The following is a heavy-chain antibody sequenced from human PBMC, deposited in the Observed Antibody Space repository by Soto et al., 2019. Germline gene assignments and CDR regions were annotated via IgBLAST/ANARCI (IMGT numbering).Heavy chain of an antibody. CDR3: AEDISESSRLPFDS. CDR1: GFTFSSYI. Sequence: GGSLRLSCAASGFTFSSYIMHWVRQAPGKGLEWVAVIYHDGGSTYYADSVKGRFTISRDNSKNTLYLQMNSPRAEDTAVYYCAEDISESSRLPFDSWGQGTLVTVSS. CDR2: IYHDGGST. V-gene: IGHV3-33*06. D-gene: IGHD3-22*01. J-gene: IGHJ4*02.